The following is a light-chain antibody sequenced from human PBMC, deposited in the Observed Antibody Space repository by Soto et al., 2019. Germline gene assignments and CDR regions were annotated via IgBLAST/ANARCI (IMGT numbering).Light chain of an antibody. V-gene: IGLV2-11*01. CDR2: DVS. CDR1: SSDVGGYNY. Sequence: QSVLTQPRSVSGSPGQSVTISCTGTSSDVGGYNYVSWYQRHPGKAPKLMIYDVSKRPSGVPDRFSGSKSGNTASLTISGLQADDEADYYCCSYAGYYTWVFGGGTKLTVL. CDR3: CSYAGYYTWV. J-gene: IGLJ3*02.